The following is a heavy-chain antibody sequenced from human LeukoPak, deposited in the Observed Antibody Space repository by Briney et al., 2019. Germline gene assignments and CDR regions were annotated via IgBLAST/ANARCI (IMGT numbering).Heavy chain of an antibody. CDR2: IKQDGSEK. V-gene: IGHV3-7*01. CDR3: AREENYYDSSGYYHVPYFDY. D-gene: IGHD3-22*01. J-gene: IGHJ4*02. CDR1: GFTFSNYW. Sequence: GGSLRLSCAASGFTFSNYWMSWVRQPPGKGLEWVANIKQDGSEKYYVDSVKGRFTISRDNAKNSLYLQMNSLRAEDTAVYYCAREENYYDSSGYYHVPYFDYWGQGTLVTVSS.